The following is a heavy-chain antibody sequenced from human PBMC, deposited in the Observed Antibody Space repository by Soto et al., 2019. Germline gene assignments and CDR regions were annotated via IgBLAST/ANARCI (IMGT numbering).Heavy chain of an antibody. D-gene: IGHD2-2*01. CDR1: GFTFSSYA. Sequence: PVVSLRISCAASGFTFSSYAMSWVRQAPGKGLEWVSAISGSGGSTYYADSVKGRFTISRDNSKNTLYLQMNSLRAEDTAVYYCAKEGYCSSTSCGGNWFDPWGQGTLVTVSS. J-gene: IGHJ5*02. CDR3: AKEGYCSSTSCGGNWFDP. V-gene: IGHV3-23*01. CDR2: ISGSGGST.